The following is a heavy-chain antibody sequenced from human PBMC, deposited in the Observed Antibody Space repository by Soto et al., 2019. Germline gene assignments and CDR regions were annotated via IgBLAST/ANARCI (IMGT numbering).Heavy chain of an antibody. CDR3: ARELNGALRKLWPLGD. Sequence: QVLLVQSGAEVKKPGSSVRVSCKPSGGSFSSYAVNWVRQAPGQGLEWVGGIIPVFGTINYAQTFQRRVTVTADESRKASYRELSSSSSEYTDLYFWARELNGALRKLWPLGDWGQGAQVTGSS. CDR2: IIPVFGTI. V-gene: IGHV1-69*01. CDR1: GGSFSSYA. J-gene: IGHJ4*02. D-gene: IGHD3-10*01.